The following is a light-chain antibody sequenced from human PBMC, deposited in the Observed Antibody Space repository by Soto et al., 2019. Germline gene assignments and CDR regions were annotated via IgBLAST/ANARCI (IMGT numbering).Light chain of an antibody. V-gene: IGKV3-20*01. Sequence: EIVLTQSPGTLSLSPGERATLSCRASQSVSSSYLAWYQQKPGQAPRLLIYGASSRATGIPHRFSGSGSGTDFTLTISRLEPEDFAVYFCQHYGNSPPFTFGQGTKVEIK. CDR1: QSVSSSY. J-gene: IGKJ2*01. CDR2: GAS. CDR3: QHYGNSPPFT.